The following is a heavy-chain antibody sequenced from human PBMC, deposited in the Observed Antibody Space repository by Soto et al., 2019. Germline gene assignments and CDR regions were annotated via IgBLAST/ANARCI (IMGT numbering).Heavy chain of an antibody. V-gene: IGHV4-30-2*01. D-gene: IGHD3-22*01. CDR1: GGSISSGGYS. CDR3: ARGSKEGYYYDSSGYYGNAFDI. Sequence: SETLSLTCAVSGGSISSGGYSWSWIRQPPGKGLEWIGYIYHSGSTYYNPSLKSRVTISVDRSKNQFSLKLSSVTAADTAVYYCARGSKEGYYYDSSGYYGNAFDIWGQGTTVTVSS. J-gene: IGHJ3*02. CDR2: IYHSGST.